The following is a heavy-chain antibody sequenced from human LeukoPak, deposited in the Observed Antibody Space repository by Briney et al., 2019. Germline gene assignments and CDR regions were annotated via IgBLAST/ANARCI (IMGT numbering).Heavy chain of an antibody. D-gene: IGHD3-22*01. CDR3: ARLADYDTRGYSYDY. Sequence: TAGESLKISCQASGYRLTDQWIAWVRQMPGKGLEWMGIVYSSESHGAGSSYNPSFQGQVTISADWSVNTAYLQWNWLQASDSAMYYCARLADYDTRGYSYDYWGQGTLVTVSS. J-gene: IGHJ4*02. CDR1: GYRLTDQW. V-gene: IGHV5-51*01. CDR2: VYSSESHGAGS.